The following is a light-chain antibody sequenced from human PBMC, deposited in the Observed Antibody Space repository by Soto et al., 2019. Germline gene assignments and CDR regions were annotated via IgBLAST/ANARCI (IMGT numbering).Light chain of an antibody. J-gene: IGKJ3*01. CDR1: HDIGNS. V-gene: IGKV1-33*01. Sequence: DIQMTQSPPSLSASVGDRVTITCQASHDIGNSLNWYQDKPGQAPKLVIYDAYNLETGVPSTFSGNGYWTDFTFTISSLRPEDIATYYCQKSDHLPLFGPGTKVDMK. CDR2: DAY. CDR3: QKSDHLPL.